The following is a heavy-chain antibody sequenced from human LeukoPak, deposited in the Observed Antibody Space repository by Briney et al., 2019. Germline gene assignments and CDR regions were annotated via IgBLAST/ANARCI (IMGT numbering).Heavy chain of an antibody. D-gene: IGHD1-26*01. V-gene: IGHV3-21*01. J-gene: IGHJ4*02. CDR1: GFAFSTYS. CDR3: ARVLSGCETTRCELDY. Sequence: GGSLRLSCAAYGFAFSTYSMNWDRQAPGKGLEWVSSISSRSTYIYYADSVKGRVTISRDNAKNSLYLQMNSLRAEDTAVYYCARVLSGCETTRCELDYWGQGTLVTVSS. CDR2: ISSRSTYI.